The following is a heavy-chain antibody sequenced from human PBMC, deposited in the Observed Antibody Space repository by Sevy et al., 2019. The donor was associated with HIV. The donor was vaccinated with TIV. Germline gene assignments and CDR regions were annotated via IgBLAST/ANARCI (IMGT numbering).Heavy chain of an antibody. CDR2: IKSETYSGTT. V-gene: IGHV3-15*07. Sequence: GGSLRLSCAASGFTFTNAWMNWVRQVPGKGLEWVGRIKSETYSGTTDYAAPVKGRFTISRDDSDNSLYLQMNSLKTQDTAVYYWATDIGLQWELLGARFFDSWGQGTLVTVSS. CDR3: ATDIGLQWELLGARFFDS. CDR1: GFTFTNAW. D-gene: IGHD3-3*01. J-gene: IGHJ4*02.